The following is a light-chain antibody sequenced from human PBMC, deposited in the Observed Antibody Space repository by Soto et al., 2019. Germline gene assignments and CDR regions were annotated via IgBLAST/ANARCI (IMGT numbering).Light chain of an antibody. J-gene: IGLJ3*02. CDR3: NSYAGNSWV. CDR1: SSDVGGYDR. Sequence: QSVLTQPPSASGSPGQSVTISCTGTSSDVGGYDRVSWYQHHPGKAPKLIIYEVTKRPSGVPGRFSGSKSGNTASLTVSGLQADDEADYYCNSYAGNSWVFGGGTKLTVL. V-gene: IGLV2-8*01. CDR2: EVT.